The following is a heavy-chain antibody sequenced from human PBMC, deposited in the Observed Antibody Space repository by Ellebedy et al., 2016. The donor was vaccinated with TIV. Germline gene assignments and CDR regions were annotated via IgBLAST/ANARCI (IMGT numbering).Heavy chain of an antibody. Sequence: GESLKISCAASGDTINYFGMHWVRQTPGKGLEWLAVISYNGNSHFYADSVNGRITISRDNSKNTLYLQMNSLRAEDTAVYYCAKDLRPLWGGAMDSWGRGALVTVSS. D-gene: IGHD3-16*01. J-gene: IGHJ4*02. CDR2: ISYNGNSH. CDR3: AKDLRPLWGGAMDS. CDR1: GDTINYFG. V-gene: IGHV3-30*18.